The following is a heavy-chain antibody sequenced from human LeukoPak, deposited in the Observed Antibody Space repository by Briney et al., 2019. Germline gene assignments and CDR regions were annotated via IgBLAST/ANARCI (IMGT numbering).Heavy chain of an antibody. CDR1: GFTFSSYS. V-gene: IGHV3-21*01. CDR3: ASSSGWIIDY. D-gene: IGHD6-19*01. CDR2: ISSSSSYI. J-gene: IGHJ4*02. Sequence: GGSLRLSCAASGFTFSSYSMNWVRQAPGKGLEWVSSISSSSSYIYYADSVKGRFTISRDNAKNSLFLQMNSLRAEDTAVYYCASSSGWIIDYWGQGTLVTVSS.